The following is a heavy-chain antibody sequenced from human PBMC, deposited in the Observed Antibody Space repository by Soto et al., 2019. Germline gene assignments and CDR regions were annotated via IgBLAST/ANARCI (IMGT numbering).Heavy chain of an antibody. V-gene: IGHV1-18*01. J-gene: IGHJ4*02. CDR2: ISAYSGST. D-gene: IGHD6-13*01. Sequence: QVQLVQSGAEVKKPGASVKVSCKASGYTFTSYGISWVRQAPGQGLEWMGWISAYSGSTNYAQKLQGRGTMTTATSTSTAYMELRSLRSDDTAVYYCARSIAAAVDFAYWGQGTLVTVSS. CDR1: GYTFTSYG. CDR3: ARSIAAAVDFAY.